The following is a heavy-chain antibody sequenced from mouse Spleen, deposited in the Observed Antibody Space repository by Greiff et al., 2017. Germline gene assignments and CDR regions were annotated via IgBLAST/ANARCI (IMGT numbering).Heavy chain of an antibody. V-gene: IGHV3-6*01. CDR1: GYSITSGYY. CDR3: ALNTMITGYYAMDY. D-gene: IGHD2-4*01. J-gene: IGHJ4*01. Sequence: EVKLQESGPGLVKPSQSLSLTCSVTGYSITSGYYWNWIRQFPGNKLEWMGYISYDGSNNYNPSLKNRISITRDTSKNQFFLKLNSVTTEDTATYYCALNTMITGYYAMDYWGQGTSVTVSS. CDR2: ISYDGSN.